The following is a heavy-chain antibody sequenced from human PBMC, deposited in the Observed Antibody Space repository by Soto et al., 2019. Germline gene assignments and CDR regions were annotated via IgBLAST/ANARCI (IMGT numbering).Heavy chain of an antibody. V-gene: IGHV4-39*02. J-gene: IGHJ5*02. Sequence: QLLLQESCPGLVKPSENLSLNCSVSGRSLNTSPYYCSCIRQHPGKGLEWIASIQNSGGPYYNPAINSRIYLSVDPFKRDLSLALTTGTAVDTAVYCCSRRAQGGFDPGGQGT. CDR2: IQNSGGP. CDR1: GRSLNTSPYY. D-gene: IGHD3-16*01. CDR3: SRRAQGGFDP.